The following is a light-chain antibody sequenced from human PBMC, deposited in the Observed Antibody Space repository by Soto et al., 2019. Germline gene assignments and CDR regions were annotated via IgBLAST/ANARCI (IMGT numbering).Light chain of an antibody. CDR2: DVS. J-gene: IGLJ1*01. CDR3: TSYTSSSTYV. CDR1: SSDVGGYNY. V-gene: IGLV2-14*01. Sequence: QSALTQPASVSGSAGQSITISCTGTSSDVGGYNYVSWYQQHPGKAPKLMIYDVSNRPSGVSNRLSGSKSGNTASLTISGLQAEDEADYYCTSYTSSSTYVFGTGTKVTVL.